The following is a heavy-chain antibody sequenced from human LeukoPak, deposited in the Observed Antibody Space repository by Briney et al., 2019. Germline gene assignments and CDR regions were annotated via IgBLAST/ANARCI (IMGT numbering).Heavy chain of an antibody. CDR2: IYYSGST. D-gene: IGHD3-10*01. J-gene: IGHJ5*02. V-gene: IGHV4-59*01. CDR3: ARDGGLWFGSSGAFDP. Sequence: SETLSLTCTVSGGSISSYYWSWIRQPPGKGLEWIGYIYYSGSTNYNPSLKSRVTISVDTSKNQFSLKLSSVTAADTAVYYCARDGGLWFGSSGAFDPWGQGTLVTVSS. CDR1: GGSISSYY.